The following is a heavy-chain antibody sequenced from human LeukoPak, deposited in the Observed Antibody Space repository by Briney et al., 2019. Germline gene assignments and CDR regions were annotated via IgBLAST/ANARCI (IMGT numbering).Heavy chain of an antibody. Sequence: SETLSLTCTVSGDSISSSIYYWAWIRQPPGKGLELIGTVYHTGRTYYNPSLKRRVTISVDTSKNQFSLWLTSVTTADTGVYYCARLGDSGTYYPPGYWGQGTLVTVSS. CDR1: GDSISSSIYY. CDR3: ARLGDSGTYYPPGY. CDR2: VYHTGRT. V-gene: IGHV4-39*01. D-gene: IGHD1-26*01. J-gene: IGHJ4*02.